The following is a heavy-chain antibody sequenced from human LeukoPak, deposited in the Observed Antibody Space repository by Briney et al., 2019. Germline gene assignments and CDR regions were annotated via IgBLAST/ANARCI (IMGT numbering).Heavy chain of an antibody. CDR2: INPNSGGT. J-gene: IGHJ1*01. V-gene: IGHV1-2*02. CDR1: GYTFTGYY. CDR3: ARALSYMQQLAEYFQH. D-gene: IGHD6-13*01. Sequence: ASVKVSCKASGYTFTGYYMHWVRQAPGQGLEWMGWINPNSGGTNYAQKFQGRVTMTRDTSISTAHMELSRLRSDDTAVYYCARALSYMQQLAEYFQHWGQGTLVTVSS.